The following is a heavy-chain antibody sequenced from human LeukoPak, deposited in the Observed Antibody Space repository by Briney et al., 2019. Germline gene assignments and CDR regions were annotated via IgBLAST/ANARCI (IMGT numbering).Heavy chain of an antibody. CDR1: GFTFSSYS. J-gene: IGHJ4*02. V-gene: IGHV3-21*01. CDR3: ARAEGYSYPIDY. Sequence: KAGGSLRLSCAASGFTFSSYSMNWVRQAPGKGLEWVSSISSSSSYIYYADSVKGRFTISRDNAKNSLYLQMNSLRAEDTTVYYCARAEGYSYPIDYWGQGTLVTVSS. D-gene: IGHD5-18*01. CDR2: ISSSSSYI.